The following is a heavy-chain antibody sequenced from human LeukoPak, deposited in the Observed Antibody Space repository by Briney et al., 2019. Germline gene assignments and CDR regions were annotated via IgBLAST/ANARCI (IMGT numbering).Heavy chain of an antibody. Sequence: SETLSLTCTVSGGSISSGGYYWSWIRQHPGKGLEWIGYIYYSGSTYYNPSLKSRVTISVDTSKNQFSLKLSSVTAADTAVYYCARARITMVRGDNWFDPWGQGTLVTVSS. CDR2: IYYSGST. CDR3: ARARITMVRGDNWFDP. J-gene: IGHJ5*02. V-gene: IGHV4-31*03. D-gene: IGHD3-10*01. CDR1: GGSISSGGYY.